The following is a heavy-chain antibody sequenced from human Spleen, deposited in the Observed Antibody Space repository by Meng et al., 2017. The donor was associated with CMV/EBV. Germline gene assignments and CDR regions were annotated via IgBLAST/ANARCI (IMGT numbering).Heavy chain of an antibody. CDR3: ARGRLFLKTYFDY. V-gene: IGHV3-23*01. Sequence: CAASGFTFSSYAMSWVRQAPGKGLEWVSAISGSGGSTYYADSVKGRFTISRDISKNTLYLQMNNLRAEDTAVYYCARGRLFLKTYFDYWGRGALVTVSS. D-gene: IGHD2/OR15-2a*01. CDR2: ISGSGGST. CDR1: GFTFSSYA. J-gene: IGHJ4*02.